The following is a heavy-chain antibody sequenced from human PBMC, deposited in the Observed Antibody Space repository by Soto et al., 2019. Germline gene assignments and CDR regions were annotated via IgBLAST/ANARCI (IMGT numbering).Heavy chain of an antibody. Sequence: QVQLVQSGAEVRKPGASVKVSCKASGYTFNRHYIQWVRQSPGQGLEWMGMIDPSGGDTNYAKKFQCRVTLASDTSTSTVYMELSSSRSEDTAVYYATTRRGVGLTRSSFEYWGPGTLVIISS. CDR2: IDPSGGDT. CDR1: GYTFNRHY. D-gene: IGHD3-10*01. CDR3: TTRRGVGLTRSSFEY. J-gene: IGHJ4*02. V-gene: IGHV1-46*02.